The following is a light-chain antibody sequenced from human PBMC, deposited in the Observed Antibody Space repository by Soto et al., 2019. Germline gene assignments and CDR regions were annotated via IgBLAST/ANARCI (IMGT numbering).Light chain of an antibody. Sequence: QSVLTQPASVSGSPGQSITISCTGTSSDVGGYNYVSWYQQYPGKAPKLMIHEVSHRPPGVSDRFSGSKSGNTASLTISGLQAEDEAEYYCRSYTNRDTHVFGSGTRSPS. J-gene: IGLJ1*01. CDR2: EVS. V-gene: IGLV2-14*01. CDR1: SSDVGGYNY. CDR3: RSYTNRDTHV.